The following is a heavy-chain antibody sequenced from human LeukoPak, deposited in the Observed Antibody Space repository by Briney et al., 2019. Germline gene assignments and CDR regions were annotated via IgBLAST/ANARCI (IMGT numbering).Heavy chain of an antibody. CDR2: IYYDGST. Sequence: SETLSLTCTVSCGSISTYYWSWIRQPPGKGLEWIGYIYYDGSTIYNPSLKSRVTISVDTSKNQFSLKLSSVTAADTAVYYCARCSSGGSCYVVEWGQGALVTVSS. CDR1: CGSISTYY. CDR3: ARCSSGGSCYVVE. V-gene: IGHV4-59*01. J-gene: IGHJ4*02. D-gene: IGHD2-15*01.